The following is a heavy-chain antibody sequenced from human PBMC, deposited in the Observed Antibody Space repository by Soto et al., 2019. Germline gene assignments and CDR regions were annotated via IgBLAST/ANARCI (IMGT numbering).Heavy chain of an antibody. D-gene: IGHD2-2*02. J-gene: IGHJ4*02. CDR3: AKDRRYCSSTSCYKPFLYFDY. Sequence: EVQLLESGGGLVQPGGSLRLSCAASGFTFSSYAMSWVRQAPGKGLEWVSAISGSGGSTYYADSVKGRFTISRDNSKNTLYLQMNSLRAEDTAVYYCAKDRRYCSSTSCYKPFLYFDYWGQGTLVTVSS. V-gene: IGHV3-23*01. CDR2: ISGSGGST. CDR1: GFTFSSYA.